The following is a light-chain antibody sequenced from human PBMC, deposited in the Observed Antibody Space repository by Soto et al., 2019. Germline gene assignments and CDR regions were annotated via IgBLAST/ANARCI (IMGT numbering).Light chain of an antibody. CDR2: GAS. V-gene: IGKV3-20*01. CDR1: QSVSSNF. CDR3: QQYGSAPWT. J-gene: IGKJ1*01. Sequence: EIVFTQSPDTLSLSPGERATLSCRASQSVSSNFLAWYQQKPGQAPRLLIYGASSRATGIPDRFSGSGSGTDFTLTISRLEPEDFAVYYCQQYGSAPWTFGQGTKV.